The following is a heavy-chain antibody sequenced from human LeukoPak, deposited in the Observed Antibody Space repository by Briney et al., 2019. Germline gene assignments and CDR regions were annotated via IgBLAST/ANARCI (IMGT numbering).Heavy chain of an antibody. J-gene: IGHJ4*02. CDR1: GGSISSSSYY. CDR3: ARHSCSSTSCPFDY. Sequence: PSEILSLTCTVSGGSISSSSYYWGWIRQPPGKGLEWIGSIYYSGSTYYNPSLKSRVTISVDTSKNQFSLKLSSVTAADTAVYYSARHSCSSTSCPFDYWGQGTLVTVSS. D-gene: IGHD2-2*01. V-gene: IGHV4-39*01. CDR2: IYYSGST.